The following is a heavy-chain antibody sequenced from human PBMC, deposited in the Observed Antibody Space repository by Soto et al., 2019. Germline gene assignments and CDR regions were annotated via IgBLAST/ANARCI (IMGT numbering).Heavy chain of an antibody. V-gene: IGHV3-48*02. Sequence: LRLSCAASGFTFSSYSMNWVRQAPGKGLEWVSYISSSSTIYYADSVKGRFTISRDNAKNSLYLQMNSLRDEDTAVYYCARSKPNVGGMDVWGQGTTVTVSS. CDR3: ARSKPNVGGMDV. J-gene: IGHJ6*02. CDR1: GFTFSSYS. D-gene: IGHD1-26*01. CDR2: ISSSSTI.